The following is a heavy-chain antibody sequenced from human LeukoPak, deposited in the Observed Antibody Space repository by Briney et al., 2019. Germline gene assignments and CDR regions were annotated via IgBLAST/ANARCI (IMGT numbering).Heavy chain of an antibody. Sequence: PGGSLRLSCAASGFNYSAYNMNWVRQAPGKGLEWVASITSSSAYIYYGDSVKGRVRISRDNAKNSLYLQMTALIVEDTAVYYCAKDRSCCIPARGMDVWGQGTTVTVSS. CDR3: AKDRSCCIPARGMDV. CDR2: ITSSSAYI. D-gene: IGHD2-15*01. J-gene: IGHJ6*02. V-gene: IGHV3-21*01. CDR1: GFNYSAYN.